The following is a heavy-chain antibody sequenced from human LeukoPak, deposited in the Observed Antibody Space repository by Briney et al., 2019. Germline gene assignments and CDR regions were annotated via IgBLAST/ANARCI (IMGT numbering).Heavy chain of an antibody. V-gene: IGHV3-21*03. CDR2: ISGSGSNT. Sequence: GGSLRLSCAASGFTFSSYAMNWVRQAPGKGLEWVSAISGSGSNTYYADSVKGRFTISRDNAKNSLYLQMNSLKTEDTAVYYCTTVYYGSGSYYKSGYYYYYMDVWGKGITVTISS. CDR3: TTVYYGSGSYYKSGYYYYYMDV. D-gene: IGHD3-10*01. J-gene: IGHJ6*03. CDR1: GFTFSSYA.